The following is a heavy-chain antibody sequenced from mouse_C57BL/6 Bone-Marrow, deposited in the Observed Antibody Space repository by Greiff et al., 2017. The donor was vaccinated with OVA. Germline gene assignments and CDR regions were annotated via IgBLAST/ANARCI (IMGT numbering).Heavy chain of an antibody. V-gene: IGHV1-42*01. CDR2: INPSTGGT. D-gene: IGHD3-2*02. CDR3: ARPRQLRPYYFDY. J-gene: IGHJ2*01. Sequence: EVQLQESGPELVKPGASVKISCKASGYSFTGYYMNWVKQSPEKSLEWIGEINPSTGGTTYNAKFKAKATLTVDKSSSTAYMQLKSLTSEDSAVYYCARPRQLRPYYFDYWGQGTTLTVSS. CDR1: GYSFTGYY.